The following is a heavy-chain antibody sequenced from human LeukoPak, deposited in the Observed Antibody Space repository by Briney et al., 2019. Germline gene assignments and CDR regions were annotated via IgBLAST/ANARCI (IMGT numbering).Heavy chain of an antibody. J-gene: IGHJ6*03. Sequence: GGSLRLSCAASGFTFSSYEMNWVRQAPGKGLEWVSYISGSGSTIYYADSVKGRFTISRDNAKNSLYLQMNSLRAEDTAVYYCARDLVGSADPSYMDVWGKGTTVTVSS. CDR1: GFTFSSYE. D-gene: IGHD3-10*02. V-gene: IGHV3-48*03. CDR2: ISGSGSTI. CDR3: ARDLVGSADPSYMDV.